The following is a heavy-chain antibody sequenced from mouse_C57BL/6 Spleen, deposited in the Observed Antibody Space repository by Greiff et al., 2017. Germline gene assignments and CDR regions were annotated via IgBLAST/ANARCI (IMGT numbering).Heavy chain of an antibody. CDR1: GFTFSDYG. D-gene: IGHD4-1*01. J-gene: IGHJ4*01. CDR3: AKLGRNYAMDY. CDR2: ISSGSSTI. Sequence: EVQLVESGGGLVTPGGSLKLSCAASGFTFSDYGMHWVRQAPEKGLEWVAYISSGSSTIYYADTVKGRFTISRDNAKNTLFLQMTSLRSEDTAMYYCAKLGRNYAMDYWGQGTSVTVSS. V-gene: IGHV5-17*01.